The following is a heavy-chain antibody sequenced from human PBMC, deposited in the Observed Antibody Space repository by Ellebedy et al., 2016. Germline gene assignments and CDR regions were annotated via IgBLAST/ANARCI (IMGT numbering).Heavy chain of an antibody. CDR1: GYTFTGYY. Sequence: ASVKVSCXASGYTFTGYYMHWVRQAPGQGLEWMGWINPNSGGTNYAQKFQGRVTMTRDTSISTAYMELSRLRSDDTAVYYCAVVVVIGGWFNPWGQGTLVTVSS. D-gene: IGHD2-21*01. CDR2: INPNSGGT. J-gene: IGHJ5*02. V-gene: IGHV1-2*02. CDR3: AVVVVIGGWFNP.